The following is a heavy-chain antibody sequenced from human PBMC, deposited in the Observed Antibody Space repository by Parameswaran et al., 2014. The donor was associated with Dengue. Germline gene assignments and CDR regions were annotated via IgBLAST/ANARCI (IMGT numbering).Heavy chain of an antibody. D-gene: IGHD2-2*01. CDR2: MWHDGSNE. CDR3: ARLGPAAMFGAFDI. Sequence: WIRQPPGKGLEWMAVMWHDGSNEYYADAVKGRFTISRDKSKTTVYLQMSSLRVEDTAVYYCARLGPAAMFGAFDIWGQGTMVTVSS. V-gene: IGHV3-33*01. J-gene: IGHJ3*02.